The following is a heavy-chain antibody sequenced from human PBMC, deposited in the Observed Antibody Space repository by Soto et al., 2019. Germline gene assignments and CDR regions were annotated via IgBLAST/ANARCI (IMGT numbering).Heavy chain of an antibody. D-gene: IGHD2-21*01. V-gene: IGHV3-11*01. J-gene: IGHJ6*03. CDR3: ARAPHIQGYYYYMDV. CDR1: GFTFSDYY. CDR2: ISNAGNTI. Sequence: QVQLVESGGGSVKPGGSLRLSCAASGFTFSDYYMSWIRQAPGKGLEWISYISNAGNTIYYADSVRGRFTVSRDSGKNSLYLQMNSLRAEDTAIYYCARAPHIQGYYYYMDVWGRGTTVTVSS.